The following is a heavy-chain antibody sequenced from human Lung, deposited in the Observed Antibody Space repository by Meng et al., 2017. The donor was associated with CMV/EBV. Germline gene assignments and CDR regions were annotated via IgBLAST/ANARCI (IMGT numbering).Heavy chain of an antibody. CDR2: ISAYNGNT. CDR1: GGTFSSYT. CDR3: ARVEVGITSGDY. D-gene: IGHD1-26*01. J-gene: IGHJ4*02. V-gene: IGHV1-18*01. Sequence: QVPLSQSGAEVKKPGFSVKVSCKASGGTFSSYTISWLRQAPGQGLEWMGWISAYNGNTNYAQTLQGRLTMTTDTSTSTAYMELRSLRSDDTAVSYCARVEVGITSGDYWGQGTLVTVSS.